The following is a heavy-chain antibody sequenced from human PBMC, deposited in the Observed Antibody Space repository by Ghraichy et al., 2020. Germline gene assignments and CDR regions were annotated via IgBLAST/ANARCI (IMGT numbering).Heavy chain of an antibody. D-gene: IGHD1-1*01. Sequence: SETLSLTCTVSGGSIGTYHWSWIRQPPGKGLEWLGYIYYDGYSNYIPTLKSRLTFSIDRLTNQFSLNLKSMTAAATAIYYCARVNDWYFDLWGRGTIVTVSS. V-gene: IGHV4-59*01. CDR3: ARVNDWYFDL. J-gene: IGHJ2*01. CDR2: IYYDGYS. CDR1: GGSIGTYH.